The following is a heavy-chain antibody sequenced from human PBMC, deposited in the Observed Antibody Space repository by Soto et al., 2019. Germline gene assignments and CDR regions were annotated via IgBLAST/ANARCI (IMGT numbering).Heavy chain of an antibody. J-gene: IGHJ5*02. V-gene: IGHV3-30*18. Sequence: GGSLRLSCAASGFTFSSYGMRWVRQAPGKGLEWVAVISYDGSNKYYADSVKGRFTISRDNSKNTLYLQMNSLRAEDTAVYYCAKESGEYSYGVGYNWFDPWGQGTLVTVSS. CDR3: AKESGEYSYGVGYNWFDP. D-gene: IGHD5-18*01. CDR2: ISYDGSNK. CDR1: GFTFSSYG.